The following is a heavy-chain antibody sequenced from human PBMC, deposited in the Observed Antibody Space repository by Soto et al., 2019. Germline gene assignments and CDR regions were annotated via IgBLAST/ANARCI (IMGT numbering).Heavy chain of an antibody. Sequence: QVQLVQSGAEVKKPGASVKVSCKASGYTFTSYAMHWVRQAPGQRLEWMGWINAGNGNTKYSQKFQGRVTITRDTSASTAYMELSSLRSEDTAVYYCARGRGATDAFDIWGQGTMVTVSS. CDR3: ARGRGATDAFDI. CDR1: GYTFTSYA. J-gene: IGHJ3*02. CDR2: INAGNGNT. V-gene: IGHV1-3*01.